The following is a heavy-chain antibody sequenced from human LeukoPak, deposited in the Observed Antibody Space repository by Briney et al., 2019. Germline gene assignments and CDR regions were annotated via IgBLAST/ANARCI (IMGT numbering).Heavy chain of an antibody. V-gene: IGHV4-34*01. CDR2: ISHSGSA. Sequence: SETLSLTCAVYGGSFSGYYWSWIRQPPGKGLEWIGEISHSGSANYNPSLKSRVIISVDTSKSQFSLKLNSVTAADTALYYCTRRVGTNPYYYDSSGYFDYWGQGTLVTVSS. CDR3: TRRVGTNPYYYDSSGYFDY. CDR1: GGSFSGYY. D-gene: IGHD3-22*01. J-gene: IGHJ4*02.